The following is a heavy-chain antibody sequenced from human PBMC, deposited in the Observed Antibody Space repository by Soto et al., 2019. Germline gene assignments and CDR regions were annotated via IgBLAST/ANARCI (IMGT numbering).Heavy chain of an antibody. D-gene: IGHD2-15*01. CDR2: ISPSGGST. V-gene: IGHV1-46*02. J-gene: IGHJ5*02. CDR1: GFTFNNYY. CDR3: ASRYCSGSGCTGLDP. Sequence: QVQLVQSGAEVKKPGASVKVSCKASGFTFNNYYMHWVRQAPGQGLEWMGIISPSGGSTSYAHQFQGRITMTRDTSTSTVYMELSSLRSEDTAVYFCASRYCSGSGCTGLDPWGQGTLVTVSS.